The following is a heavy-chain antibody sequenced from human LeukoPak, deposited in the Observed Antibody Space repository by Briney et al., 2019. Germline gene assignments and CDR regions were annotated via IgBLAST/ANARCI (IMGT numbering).Heavy chain of an antibody. CDR1: GFTFSSYW. Sequence: GGSLRLSCAASGFTFSSYWMHWVRQAPGKGLVWVSRINTDGSSTSYADSVKGRFTISRDNAKNTLYLQMNSLRAEDTAVYYCARAAYSSWYVPGWFDPWGQGTLVTVSS. D-gene: IGHD6-13*01. CDR3: ARAAYSSWYVPGWFDP. V-gene: IGHV3-74*01. CDR2: INTDGSST. J-gene: IGHJ5*02.